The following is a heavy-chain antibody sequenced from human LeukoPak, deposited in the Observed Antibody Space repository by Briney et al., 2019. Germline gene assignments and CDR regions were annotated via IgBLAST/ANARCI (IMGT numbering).Heavy chain of an antibody. V-gene: IGHV3-66*01. CDR2: IYSGGST. J-gene: IGHJ3*02. Sequence: PGGSLRLSCAASGFTVSSNYMSWVRQAPGKGLEWVSVIYSGGSTYYADSVKGRFTISRDNSKNTLYLQMNGLRAEDTAVYYCARELPPTVTTDAFDIWGPGTMVTISS. CDR1: GFTVSSNY. CDR3: ARELPPTVTTDAFDI. D-gene: IGHD4-17*01.